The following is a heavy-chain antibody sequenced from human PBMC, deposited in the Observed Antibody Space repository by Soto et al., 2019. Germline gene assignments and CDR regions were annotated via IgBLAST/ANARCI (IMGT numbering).Heavy chain of an antibody. J-gene: IGHJ6*03. CDR2: ISSDGTNE. CDR1: GFTFRGYG. CDR3: AKDLGGYYYYYYMDV. Sequence: QVQLVESGGGVVQPGRSLRLSCAASGFTFRGYGIHWVRQAPGKGLEWVAVISSDGTNEYYADSVKGRFTISRDNSKNTSYLQMNSLRADDTAVYYCAKDLGGYYYYYYMDVWGKGTTVTVSS. V-gene: IGHV3-30*18.